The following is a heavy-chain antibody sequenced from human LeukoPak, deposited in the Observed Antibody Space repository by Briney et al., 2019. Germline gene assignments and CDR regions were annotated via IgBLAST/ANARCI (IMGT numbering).Heavy chain of an antibody. CDR3: AKAIRTSCYGCNMDV. J-gene: IGHJ6*03. Sequence: GGSLRLSCAASGFTFSSYAMNWVRQVPGKGLEWVSTISASGGSTYHAVSVKGRFTISRDNSKNTLYLQMNTLRAEDTAVYYCAKAIRTSCYGCNMDVWGEGTTVTVSS. D-gene: IGHD2-2*01. V-gene: IGHV3-23*01. CDR2: ISASGGST. CDR1: GFTFSSYA.